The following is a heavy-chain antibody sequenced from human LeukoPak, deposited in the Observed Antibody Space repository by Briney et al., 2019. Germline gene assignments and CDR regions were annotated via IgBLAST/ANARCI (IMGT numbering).Heavy chain of an antibody. CDR2: ISDSGNT. D-gene: IGHD2-21*01. CDR3: AKAPVTTCRGAYCYPFDY. Sequence: GGTLRLSCAASGFTLSSYAMSWVRQAPGTGLESVSAISDSGNTYHADSVKGRFTISRDSSKNTLFLQMNRLRPEDAAVYYCAKAPVTTCRGAYCYPFDYWGQGTLVTVSS. J-gene: IGHJ4*02. V-gene: IGHV3-23*01. CDR1: GFTLSSYA.